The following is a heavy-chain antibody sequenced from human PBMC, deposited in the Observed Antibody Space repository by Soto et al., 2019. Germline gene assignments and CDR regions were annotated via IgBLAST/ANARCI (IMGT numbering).Heavy chain of an antibody. D-gene: IGHD5-12*01. Sequence: GGSLRLSCAASGFTFSNYGIHWVRQAPGKGLEWVAVISHDGNKEYYADSVKGRFTVSRDNSKNSLYLQMNSLRAEDTAVYYCSREGRGYDFGFTYYYYLVVWVKGPRVTVSS. CDR1: GFTFSNYG. J-gene: IGHJ6*03. CDR2: ISHDGNKE. V-gene: IGHV3-30*03. CDR3: SREGRGYDFGFTYYYYLVV.